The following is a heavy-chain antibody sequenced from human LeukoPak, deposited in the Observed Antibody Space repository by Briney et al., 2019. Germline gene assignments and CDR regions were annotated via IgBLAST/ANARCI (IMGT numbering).Heavy chain of an antibody. D-gene: IGHD3-10*01. V-gene: IGHV4-61*02. CDR1: GGSISSGSYY. CDR3: ARVGIPGITMVRDRFDY. Sequence: SETLSLTCTVSGGSISSGSYYWSWIRQPAGKGLEWIGRIYTSGSTNYNPSLKSRVTISVDTSKNQFSLKLSSVTAADTAVYYCARVGIPGITMVRDRFDYWGQGTLVTVSS. J-gene: IGHJ4*02. CDR2: IYTSGST.